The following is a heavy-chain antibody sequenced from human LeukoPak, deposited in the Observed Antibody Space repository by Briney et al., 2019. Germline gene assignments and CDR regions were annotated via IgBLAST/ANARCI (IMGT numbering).Heavy chain of an antibody. CDR2: SNHSGST. V-gene: IGHV4-39*07. D-gene: IGHD3-10*01. CDR3: ARRTITMVRGKIFDY. CDR1: GGSISSSSYY. J-gene: IGHJ4*02. Sequence: SETLSLTCTVSGGSISSSSYYWGWIRQPPGKGLEWIGESNHSGSTNFNPSLKSRVALSVDTSKNQFSLKLSSVTAADTAVYYCARRTITMVRGKIFDYWGQGTLVTVSS.